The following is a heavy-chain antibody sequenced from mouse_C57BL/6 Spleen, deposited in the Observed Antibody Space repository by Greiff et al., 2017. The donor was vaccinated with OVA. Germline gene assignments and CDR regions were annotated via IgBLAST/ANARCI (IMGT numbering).Heavy chain of an antibody. Sequence: EVHLVESGGGLVQPGGSLKLSCAASGFTFSDYYMYWVRQTPEKRLEWVAYISNGGGSTYYPDTVKGRFTISRDNAKNTLYLQMSRLKSEDTAMYYCARRYYGTRYFDVWGTGTTVTVSS. J-gene: IGHJ1*03. CDR2: ISNGGGST. V-gene: IGHV5-12*01. CDR3: ARRYYGTRYFDV. D-gene: IGHD1-1*01. CDR1: GFTFSDYY.